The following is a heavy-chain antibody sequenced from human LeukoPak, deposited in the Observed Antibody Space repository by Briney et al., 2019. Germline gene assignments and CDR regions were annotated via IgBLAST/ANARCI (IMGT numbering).Heavy chain of an antibody. CDR3: ARGSGIITGIDE. Sequence: GGSLRLSCAASGFTFSSHWMHWVRQAPGNGLVWVSRIKDDGSHTNYADSVKGRFTISRDNAKNTLSLQMNSLRAEDTAVYYCARGSGIITGIDEWGQGTLVTVSS. J-gene: IGHJ4*02. V-gene: IGHV3-74*01. CDR1: GFTFSSHW. D-gene: IGHD6-25*01. CDR2: IKDDGSHT.